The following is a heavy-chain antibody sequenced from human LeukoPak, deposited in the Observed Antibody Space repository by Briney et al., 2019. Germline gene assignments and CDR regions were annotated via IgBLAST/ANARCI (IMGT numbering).Heavy chain of an antibody. CDR1: GGSISSGSYY. Sequence: PSQTLSLTCTVSGGSISSGSYYWSWIRQPAGKGLEWIGRIYTSGSTNYNPFLKSRVTISVDTSKNQFSLKLSSVTAADTAVYYCARDTCGGDCYPKINWFDPWGQGTLVTVSS. CDR2: IYTSGST. D-gene: IGHD2-21*02. V-gene: IGHV4-61*02. CDR3: ARDTCGGDCYPKINWFDP. J-gene: IGHJ5*02.